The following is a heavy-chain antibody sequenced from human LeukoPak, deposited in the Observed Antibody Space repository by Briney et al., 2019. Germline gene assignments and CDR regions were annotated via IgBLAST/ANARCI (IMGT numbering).Heavy chain of an antibody. D-gene: IGHD5-18*01. V-gene: IGHV4-59*01. Sequence: TSETLSLTCAVYGGSFSGYYWSWIRQPPGKGLEWIGYIYYSGSTNYNPSLKSRVTISVDTSKNQFSLKLSSVTAADTAVYYCASGYSYGYFDYWGQGTLVTVSS. CDR2: IYYSGST. CDR1: GGSFSGYY. J-gene: IGHJ4*02. CDR3: ASGYSYGYFDY.